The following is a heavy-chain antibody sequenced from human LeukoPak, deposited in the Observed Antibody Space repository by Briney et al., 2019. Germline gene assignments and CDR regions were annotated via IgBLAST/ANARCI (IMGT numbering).Heavy chain of an antibody. Sequence: SETLSLTCTVSGGSISSGGYYWSWIRQHPGKGLEWIGYIYYSGSTYYNPSLKSRVTISVDTSKNQFSLKLSSVTAADTAVYYCARVEYSSSSGYFYYYYYMDVWGKGTTVTVSS. CDR2: IYYSGST. J-gene: IGHJ6*03. CDR3: ARVEYSSSSGYFYYYYYMDV. D-gene: IGHD6-6*01. CDR1: GGSISSGGYY. V-gene: IGHV4-31*03.